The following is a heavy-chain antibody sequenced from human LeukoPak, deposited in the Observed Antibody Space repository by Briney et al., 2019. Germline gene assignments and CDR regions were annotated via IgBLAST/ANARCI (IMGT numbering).Heavy chain of an antibody. CDR2: INHSGST. CDR3: ARGPPMYYYDSSGYYHPFDY. D-gene: IGHD3-22*01. Sequence: SETLSLTCAVYGGSFSGYYWSWIRQPPGKGLEWIGEINHSGSTNYNPSLKSRVTISVDTSKNQFSLKLSSVAAADTAVYYCARGPPMYYYDSSGYYHPFDYWGQGTLFTVSS. V-gene: IGHV4-34*01. CDR1: GGSFSGYY. J-gene: IGHJ4*02.